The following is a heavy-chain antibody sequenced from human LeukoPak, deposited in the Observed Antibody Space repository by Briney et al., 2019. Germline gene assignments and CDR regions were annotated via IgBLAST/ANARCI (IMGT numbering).Heavy chain of an antibody. Sequence: GGSLRLSCAASEFAFSSYSMNWFRQAPGKGLEWVASITSGSKYIVYADSVRGRFTISRDNAENSLFLHMKSLRADDTAVYYCARDEETVAGLNGFDLWGQGTLVTVSS. CDR2: ITSGSKYI. D-gene: IGHD6-19*01. CDR1: EFAFSSYS. J-gene: IGHJ4*02. V-gene: IGHV3-21*01. CDR3: ARDEETVAGLNGFDL.